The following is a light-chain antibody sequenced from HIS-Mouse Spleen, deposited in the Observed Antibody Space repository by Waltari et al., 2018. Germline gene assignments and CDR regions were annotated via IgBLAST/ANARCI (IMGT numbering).Light chain of an antibody. J-gene: IGKJ2*01. CDR2: DAS. CDR1: QGISSA. Sequence: AIQLAQSPSSLSASVGDRVTITCRASQGISSALAWYQQKPGKAPKLLIYDASSLESGVPSRFSGSGSGTDFTLTISSLQPEDFATYYCQQFNSYPLFGQGTKLEI. V-gene: IGKV1-13*02. CDR3: QQFNSYPL.